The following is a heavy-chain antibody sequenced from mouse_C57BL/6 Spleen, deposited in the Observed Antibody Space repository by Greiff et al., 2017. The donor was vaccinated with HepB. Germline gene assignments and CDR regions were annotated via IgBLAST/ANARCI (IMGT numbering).Heavy chain of an antibody. CDR3: TRDRTGTDYFDY. Sequence: EVHLVESGEGLVKPGGSLKLSCAASGFTFSSYAMSWVRQTPEKRLEWVAYISSGGDYIYYADTVKGRFTISRDNARNTLYLQMSSLKSEDTAMYYCTRDRTGTDYFDYWGQGTTLTVSS. J-gene: IGHJ2*01. CDR2: ISSGGDYI. CDR1: GFTFSSYA. V-gene: IGHV5-9-1*02. D-gene: IGHD4-1*01.